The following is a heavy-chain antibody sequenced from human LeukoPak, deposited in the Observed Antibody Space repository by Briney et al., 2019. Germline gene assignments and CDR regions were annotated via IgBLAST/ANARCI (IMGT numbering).Heavy chain of an antibody. V-gene: IGHV3-33*01. CDR3: ARFRGVAGTSPFDY. D-gene: IGHD6-19*01. J-gene: IGHJ4*02. Sequence: GRSLRLSCAASGFTFSGYGMHWVRQAPGKGLEWVAVIWYDGSNKYYADSVKGRFTISRDNSKNTLYLQMNSLRAEDTAVYYCARFRGVAGTSPFDYWGQGTLVTVSS. CDR2: IWYDGSNK. CDR1: GFTFSGYG.